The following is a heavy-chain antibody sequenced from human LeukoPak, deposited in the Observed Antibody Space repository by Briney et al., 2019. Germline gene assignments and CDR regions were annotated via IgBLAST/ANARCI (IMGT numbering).Heavy chain of an antibody. Sequence: ASVKVSCKASGCTFTSYGISWVRQAPGQGLEWMGWISAYNGNTNYAQKLQGRVTMTTDTSTSTAYMELRSLRSDDTAVYYCARDNNLAVAGDFDYWGQGTLVTVSS. CDR1: GCTFTSYG. J-gene: IGHJ4*02. D-gene: IGHD6-19*01. V-gene: IGHV1-18*01. CDR3: ARDNNLAVAGDFDY. CDR2: ISAYNGNT.